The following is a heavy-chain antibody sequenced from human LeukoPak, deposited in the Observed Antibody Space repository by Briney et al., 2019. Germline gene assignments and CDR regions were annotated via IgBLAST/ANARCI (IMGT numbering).Heavy chain of an antibody. CDR2: ISNNGGYT. Sequence: GGSLRLSCAASGFTFSSSAMSWVRQAPGKGLEWVSAISNNGGYTYYADSVQGRFTISRDKLNDMLYLQMSSLRDDDTGVYYCTRSGRGASFKAYFDYWGQGTLVTVSS. CDR1: GFTFSSSA. V-gene: IGHV3-23*01. J-gene: IGHJ4*02. D-gene: IGHD1-26*01. CDR3: TRSGRGASFKAYFDY.